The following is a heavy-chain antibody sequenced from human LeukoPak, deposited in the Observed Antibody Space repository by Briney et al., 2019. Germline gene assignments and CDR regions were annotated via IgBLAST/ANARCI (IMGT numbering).Heavy chain of an antibody. CDR1: GFTLSTYA. Sequence: PGGSLRLSCAASGFTLSTYAMHWVRQAPGKGLEWVAYISGTGFTTYYADSVKGRFTISSDSSKNTLFLQMNSLRTEDTAIYYCAKDGYNWIAFDDWGQGTLVNVSS. CDR3: AKDGYNWIAFDD. J-gene: IGHJ4*02. V-gene: IGHV3-23*01. D-gene: IGHD1-20*01. CDR2: ISGTGFTT.